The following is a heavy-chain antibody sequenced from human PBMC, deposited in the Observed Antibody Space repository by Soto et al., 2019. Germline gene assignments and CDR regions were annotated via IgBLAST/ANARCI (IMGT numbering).Heavy chain of an antibody. CDR3: ARGRSTIAAAGTVAYYYGMDV. CDR1: GGSFSGYY. CDR2: INHSGST. V-gene: IGHV4-34*01. Sequence: PSETLSLTCAVYGGSFSGYYWSWIRQPPGKGLAWIGEINHSGSTNYNPSLKSRVIISVDTSKNQFSLKLSSVTAADTAVYYRARGRSTIAAAGTVAYYYGMDVWGQGTTVT. J-gene: IGHJ6*02. D-gene: IGHD6-13*01.